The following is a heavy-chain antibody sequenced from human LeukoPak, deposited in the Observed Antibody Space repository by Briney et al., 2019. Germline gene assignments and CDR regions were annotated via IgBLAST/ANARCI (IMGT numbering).Heavy chain of an antibody. V-gene: IGHV3-23*01. CDR3: AKDRNYYGSGSEGMDV. CDR1: GFTFSSYA. D-gene: IGHD3-10*01. J-gene: IGHJ6*02. CDR2: ISGSDGDT. Sequence: GGSLRLSCAASGFTFSSYAMSWVRQAPGKGLEWVSTISGSDGDTYCADSVKGRFTISRDHSKNTLHLQMNGLRAEDTAIYYCAKDRNYYGSGSEGMDVWGQGTTVTVSS.